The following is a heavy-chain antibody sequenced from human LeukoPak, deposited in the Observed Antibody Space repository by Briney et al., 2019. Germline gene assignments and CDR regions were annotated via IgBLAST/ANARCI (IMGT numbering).Heavy chain of an antibody. CDR2: IYYSGST. CDR3: ARDPWCYYGSGSYYP. J-gene: IGHJ5*02. CDR1: GGSTSTYY. V-gene: IGHV4-59*01. Sequence: PSETLSLTCTVSGGSTSTYYWSWIRQPPGKGLEWIGYIYYSGSTNYNPSLKSRVTISVDTSKNQFSLKLSSVTAADTAVYYCARDPWCYYGSGSYYPWGQGTLVTVSS. D-gene: IGHD3-10*01.